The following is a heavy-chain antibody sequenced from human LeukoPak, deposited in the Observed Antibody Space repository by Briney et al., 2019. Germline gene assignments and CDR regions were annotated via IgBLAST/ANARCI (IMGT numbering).Heavy chain of an antibody. D-gene: IGHD3-10*01. CDR2: IYPGDSDT. Sequence: GESLQISCKGSGYSFTSYWIGWVRQMPGKGLEWMGIIYPGDSDTRYSPSFQGQVTISADKSISTAYLQWSSLKASDTAMYYCARHGVTMVRGVNYYYYGMDVWGQGTTVTVSS. CDR3: ARHGVTMVRGVNYYYYGMDV. CDR1: GYSFTSYW. V-gene: IGHV5-51*01. J-gene: IGHJ6*02.